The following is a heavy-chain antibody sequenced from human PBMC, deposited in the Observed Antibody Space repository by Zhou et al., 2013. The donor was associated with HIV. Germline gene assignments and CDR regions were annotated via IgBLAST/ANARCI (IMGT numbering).Heavy chain of an antibody. Sequence: QVQLQQWGAGLLKPSETLSLTCAVSGGSISSGNYYWSWIRQPAGKGLEWIGRIYASGSTKYNPSLKSRVTISIDTSKNQFSLKLSSVTAADTAVYYCARLVAARDYYYYIDVWGRGTTVTVSS. CDR1: GGSISSGNYY. CDR2: IYASGST. J-gene: IGHJ6*03. D-gene: IGHD6-13*01. V-gene: IGHV4-61*02. CDR3: ARLVAARDYYYYIDV.